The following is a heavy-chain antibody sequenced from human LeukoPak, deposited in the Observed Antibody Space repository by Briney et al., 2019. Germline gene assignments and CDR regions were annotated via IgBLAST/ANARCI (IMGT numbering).Heavy chain of an antibody. CDR1: GFTLSTCG. V-gene: IGHV3-33*08. J-gene: IGHJ4*02. D-gene: IGHD2-15*01. CDR2: IWYDGSNK. Sequence: GGSLRLSCAASGFTLSTCGMHWVRQAPGKGLEWVAVIWYDGSNKYYADSVKGRFTISRDNSRNTLYLQMNSLRAEDTAVYYCARDLGYCSGGSCLSLDYWGQGTLVTVSS. CDR3: ARDLGYCSGGSCLSLDY.